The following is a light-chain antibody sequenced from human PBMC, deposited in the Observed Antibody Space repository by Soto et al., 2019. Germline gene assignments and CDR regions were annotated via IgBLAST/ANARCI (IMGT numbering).Light chain of an antibody. CDR1: SSDVGGYNY. V-gene: IGLV2-14*01. CDR3: SSYTSTGLYV. Sequence: QSALTQPASVSGSPGQSITISCTGTSSDVGGYNYVSWYQQHPGKAPKLMIYDVSNRPSGVSNRFSGSKSDNTASLTISGLQAEDEADYYCSSYTSTGLYVFGTGTKVTVL. CDR2: DVS. J-gene: IGLJ1*01.